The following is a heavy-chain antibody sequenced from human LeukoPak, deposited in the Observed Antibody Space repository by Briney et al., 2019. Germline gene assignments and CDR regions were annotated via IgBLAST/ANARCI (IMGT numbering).Heavy chain of an antibody. V-gene: IGHV4-4*07. D-gene: IGHD3-10*01. J-gene: IGHJ4*02. Sequence: PSETLSLTCTVSGGSISSYYWSWIRQPAGRGLQWIGRIHTSGTTNYSPSLKSRITMSVDTSKNQFSLNLTSVTAADTAVYYCASEYGSGRALESWGQGTLVTVSS. CDR3: ASEYGSGRALES. CDR2: IHTSGTT. CDR1: GGSISSYY.